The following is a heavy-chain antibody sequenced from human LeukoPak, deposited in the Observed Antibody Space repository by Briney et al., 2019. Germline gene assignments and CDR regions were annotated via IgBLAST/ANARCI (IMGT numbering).Heavy chain of an antibody. V-gene: IGHV3-7*03. CDR2: IKQDGSEK. D-gene: IGHD2-15*01. J-gene: IGHJ4*02. CDR1: GFTFSSYG. CDR3: ARRLIAAFDY. Sequence: GGSLRLSCAASGFTFSSYGMHWVRQAPGKGLEWVANIKQDGSEKYYVDSVKGRFTISRDNAKNSLYLQMNSLRAEDTAVYYCARRLIAAFDYWGQGTLVTVSS.